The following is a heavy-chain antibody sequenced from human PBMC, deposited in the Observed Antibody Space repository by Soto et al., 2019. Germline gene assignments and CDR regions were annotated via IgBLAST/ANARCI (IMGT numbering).Heavy chain of an antibody. CDR2: IWYDGSKK. V-gene: IGHV3-33*01. Sequence: QVQVVESGGGVVQPGRSLRLSCAASGFTFSSFGMHWVRQAPGKGLEWVSLIWYDGSKKSYGDSVKGRFTISRDNSRNTVELQMNSLRADDTAVYYCARDASYYSLWSGYYPSRNGMDVWGQGTTVTVSS. CDR3: ARDASYYSLWSGYYPSRNGMDV. CDR1: GFTFSSFG. J-gene: IGHJ6*02. D-gene: IGHD3-3*01.